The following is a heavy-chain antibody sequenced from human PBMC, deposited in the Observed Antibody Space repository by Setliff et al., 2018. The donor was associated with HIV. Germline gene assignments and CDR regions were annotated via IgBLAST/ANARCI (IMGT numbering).Heavy chain of an antibody. CDR2: ISGGGGKT. J-gene: IGHJ6*02. CDR1: GFTFSNFA. D-gene: IGHD1-7*01. Sequence: PGGSLRLSCAASGFTFSNFAMSWVRQAPGKGLEWVSAISGGGGKTDYADSVKGRFTISRDNSKNTLYLQMNSLRADDTAVYYCARGRNRNYVVYGMDVWGQGTTVTVSS. CDR3: ARGRNRNYVVYGMDV. V-gene: IGHV3-23*01.